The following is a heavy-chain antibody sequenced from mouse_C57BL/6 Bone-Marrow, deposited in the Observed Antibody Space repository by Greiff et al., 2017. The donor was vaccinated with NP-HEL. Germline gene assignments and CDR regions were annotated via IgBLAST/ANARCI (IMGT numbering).Heavy chain of an antibody. CDR2: IFPGSGST. CDR1: GYTFTDYY. Sequence: QVQLKESGPELVKPGASVKISCKASGYTFTDYYINWVKQRPGQGLEWIGWIFPGSGSTYYNEKFKGKATLTVDKSSSTAYMLLSCLTSEDSAVYFCARETVVAHYYAMDYWGQGTSVTVSS. J-gene: IGHJ4*01. CDR3: ARETVVAHYYAMDY. V-gene: IGHV1-75*01. D-gene: IGHD1-1*01.